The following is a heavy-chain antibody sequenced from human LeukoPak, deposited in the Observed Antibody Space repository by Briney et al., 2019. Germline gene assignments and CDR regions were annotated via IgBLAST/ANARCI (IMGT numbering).Heavy chain of an antibody. CDR3: ARGYYDILTGYHNWFDP. Sequence: SETLSLTCTVSGGSISSYYWSWIRQPPGNGLEWIGYIYYSGSTNYNPSLKSRVTISVDTSKNQFSLKLSSVTAADTAVYYCARGYYDILTGYHNWFDPWGQGTLVTVSS. D-gene: IGHD3-9*01. CDR2: IYYSGST. V-gene: IGHV4-59*01. J-gene: IGHJ5*02. CDR1: GGSISSYY.